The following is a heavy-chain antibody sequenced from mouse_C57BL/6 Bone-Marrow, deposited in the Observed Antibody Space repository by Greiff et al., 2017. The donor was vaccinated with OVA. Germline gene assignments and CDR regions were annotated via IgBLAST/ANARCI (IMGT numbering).Heavy chain of an antibody. CDR3: ARDEGNWFAY. CDR1: GYSITSGYY. CDR2: ISYDGSN. V-gene: IGHV3-6*01. Sequence: DVQLQESGPGLVKPSQSLSLTCSVTGYSITSGYYWNWIRQFPGNKLEWMGYISYDGSNNYNPSLKNRISITRDTSKNQFFLKLNSVTTEDTATYYCARDEGNWFAYWGQGTLVTVSA. J-gene: IGHJ3*01.